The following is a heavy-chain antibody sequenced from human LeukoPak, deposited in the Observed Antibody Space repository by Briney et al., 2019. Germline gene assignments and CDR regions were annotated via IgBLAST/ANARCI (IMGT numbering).Heavy chain of an antibody. CDR1: GFTFSSYA. CDR3: AKGVAPYYFDY. CDR2: ISGDGGST. V-gene: IGHV3-43*02. Sequence: GGSLRLSCAASGFTFSSYAMSWVRQAPGKGLEWVSLISGDGGSTYYADSVKGRFTISRDNSKNSLYLQMNSLRTEDTALYYCAKGVAPYYFDYWGQGTLVTVSS. D-gene: IGHD2-15*01. J-gene: IGHJ4*02.